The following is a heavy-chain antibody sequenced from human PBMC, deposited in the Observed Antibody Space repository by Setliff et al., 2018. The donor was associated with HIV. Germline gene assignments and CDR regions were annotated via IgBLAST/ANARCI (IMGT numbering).Heavy chain of an antibody. J-gene: IGHJ4*02. V-gene: IGHV3-74*03. D-gene: IGHD2-8*01. CDR1: GSIFSISY. Sequence: LRLSCAATGSIFSISYMHWVRQAPGRGLEWVSLISSDGSTTTYADSVKGRFTVSRGNARNTLYLQMNSLRPGDTAVYYRATDRFFVANYWGPGTLVTVSS. CDR3: ATDRFFVANY. CDR2: ISSDGSTT.